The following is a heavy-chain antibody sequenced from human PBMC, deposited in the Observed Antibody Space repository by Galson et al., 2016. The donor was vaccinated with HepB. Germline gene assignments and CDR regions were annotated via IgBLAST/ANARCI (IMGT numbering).Heavy chain of an antibody. V-gene: IGHV6-1*01. J-gene: IGHJ6*02. CDR2: TYYRSKWYN. Sequence: CAISGDSVSSNNAIWNWIRQSPSRGLEWLGRTYYRSKWYNDYGVSVKSRITISPDTSKNQFSLQLTSVTPEDTTVYYCAGHLRMGRTSNGLDVWGQGTTVTFSS. D-gene: IGHD1/OR15-1a*01. CDR1: GDSVSSNNAI. CDR3: AGHLRMGRTSNGLDV.